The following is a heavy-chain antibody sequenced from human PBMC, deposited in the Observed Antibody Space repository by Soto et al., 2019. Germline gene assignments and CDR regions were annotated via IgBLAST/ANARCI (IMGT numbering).Heavy chain of an antibody. D-gene: IGHD2-2*01. Sequence: GASVKVSCKASGYTFTSYAMHWVRQAPGQRLEWMVWINAGNGNTKYSQKFQGRVTITRDTSASTAYMELSSLRSEDTAVYYCARERITHAIVPAAMDSWGQGTLVTVSS. J-gene: IGHJ4*02. CDR1: GYTFTSYA. CDR3: ARERITHAIVPAAMDS. CDR2: INAGNGNT. V-gene: IGHV1-3*01.